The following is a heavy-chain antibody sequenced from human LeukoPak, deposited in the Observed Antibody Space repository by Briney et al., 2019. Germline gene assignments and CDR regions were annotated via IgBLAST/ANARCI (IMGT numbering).Heavy chain of an antibody. V-gene: IGHV3-48*02. CDR1: GFTFSSHS. D-gene: IGHD7-27*01. J-gene: IGHJ3*01. Sequence: GGSLRLSCAASGFTFSSHSMNWVRQAPGRGLEWLSYIDSGSGNIYYRDSVKGRFTISRDNAQDSLYLQMDSLRDEDTAVYYCAREDDDWGPNTLDVWGQGTVVTVSS. CDR3: AREDDDWGPNTLDV. CDR2: IDSGSGNI.